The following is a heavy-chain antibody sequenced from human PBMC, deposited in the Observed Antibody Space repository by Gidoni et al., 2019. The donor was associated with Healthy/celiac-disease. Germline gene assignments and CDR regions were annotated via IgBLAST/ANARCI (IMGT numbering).Heavy chain of an antibody. CDR1: GYSISSGYY. V-gene: IGHV4-38-2*02. J-gene: IGHJ4*02. Sequence: QVQLQESGPGLVKPSETLSLTCAVSGYSISSGYYWGWIRQPPGKGLEWIGSIYHSGSTYYNPSLKSRVTISVDTSKNQFSLKLSSVTAADTAVYYCARDARADYYDFWSGYYKWGQGTLVTVSS. CDR2: IYHSGST. CDR3: ARDARADYYDFWSGYYK. D-gene: IGHD3-3*01.